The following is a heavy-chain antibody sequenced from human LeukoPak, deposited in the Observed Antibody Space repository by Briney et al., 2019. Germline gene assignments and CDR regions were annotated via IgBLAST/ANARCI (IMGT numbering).Heavy chain of an antibody. Sequence: SETLSLTCTVSGGSISDYYWSWIRQPPGKGLEWIGYIYYSGSTNYNPSLKSRVTISVDTSKNQFSLKLSSVTAADTAVYYCARVSLAWFDPWGQGTLVTVSS. V-gene: IGHV4-59*01. CDR2: IYYSGST. CDR3: ARVSLAWFDP. J-gene: IGHJ5*02. CDR1: GGSISDYY.